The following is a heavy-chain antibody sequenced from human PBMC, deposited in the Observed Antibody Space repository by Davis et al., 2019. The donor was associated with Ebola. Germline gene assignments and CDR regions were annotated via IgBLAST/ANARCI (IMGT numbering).Heavy chain of an antibody. Sequence: AASVKVSCKASGYTFTSYYMHWVRQAPGQGLEWMGIINPSGGSTSYAQKFQGRVTMTRDTSTSTVYMELSSLRSEDTAVYYCARGWTMIVTYHWFDPWGQGTLVTVSS. D-gene: IGHD3-22*01. V-gene: IGHV1-46*01. CDR2: INPSGGST. CDR1: GYTFTSYY. CDR3: ARGWTMIVTYHWFDP. J-gene: IGHJ5*02.